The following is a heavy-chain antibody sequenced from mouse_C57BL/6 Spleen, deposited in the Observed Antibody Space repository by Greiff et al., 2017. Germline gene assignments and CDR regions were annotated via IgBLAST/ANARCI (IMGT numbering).Heavy chain of an antibody. CDR1: GFSLTSYG. CDR2: IWRGGST. D-gene: IGHD2-4*01. Sequence: VQLQQSGPGLVQPSQSLSITCTVSGFSLTSYGVHWVRQSPGKGLEWLGVIWRGGSTDYNAAFMSRLSITKDNSKSQVFFKMNSLQADDTAIYYCAKKRGYYDYDEAYAMDYWGQGTSVTVSS. V-gene: IGHV2-5*01. J-gene: IGHJ4*01. CDR3: AKKRGYYDYDEAYAMDY.